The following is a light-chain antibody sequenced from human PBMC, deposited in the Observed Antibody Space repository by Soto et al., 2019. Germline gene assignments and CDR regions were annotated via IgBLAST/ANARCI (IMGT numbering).Light chain of an antibody. CDR1: QSISSW. J-gene: IGKJ1*01. CDR2: DAS. V-gene: IGKV1-5*01. CDR3: QQYNSYSRT. Sequence: DIQMTQSPSTLSGSVGDRVTITCRASQSISSWLAWYQQKPGKAPNLLIYDASSLESGVPSRFSGSGSGTEFTLTISSLQPDDFATYYCQQYNSYSRTFGQGTKV.